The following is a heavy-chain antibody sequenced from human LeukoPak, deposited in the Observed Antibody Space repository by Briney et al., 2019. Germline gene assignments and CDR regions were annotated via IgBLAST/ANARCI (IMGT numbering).Heavy chain of an antibody. CDR3: ARNYYESSGYYPWSFDH. CDR1: GGSSSSSSYW. Sequence: SETLSLTCTVSGGSSSSSSYWWGWIRQPPGKGLEWIANIYYSGSTHYNPSLKSRVTISIEKSKNQFSLKLSSVTAADTAVYYGARNYYESSGYYPWSFDHWGQGTLVTVSS. CDR2: IYYSGST. V-gene: IGHV4-39*01. D-gene: IGHD3-22*01. J-gene: IGHJ4*02.